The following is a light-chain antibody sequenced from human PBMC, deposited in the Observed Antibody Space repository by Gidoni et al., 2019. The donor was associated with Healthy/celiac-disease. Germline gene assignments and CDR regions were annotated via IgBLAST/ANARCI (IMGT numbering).Light chain of an antibody. CDR1: QSVSSN. J-gene: IGKJ3*01. CDR3: QQYNYCPPLT. V-gene: IGKV3-15*01. Sequence: EIVKPQAPATLSVSPGESATPSCGASQSVSSNLAWYQQKPGQAPRLLIYGASTRAPGIPARFSGSGSGTAFTLTIIILQSQAFAVSYCQQYNYCPPLTFGPGTKVDIK. CDR2: GAS.